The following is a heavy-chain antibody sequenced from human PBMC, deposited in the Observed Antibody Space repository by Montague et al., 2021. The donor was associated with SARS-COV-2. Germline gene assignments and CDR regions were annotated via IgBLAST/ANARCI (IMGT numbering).Heavy chain of an antibody. CDR2: IYYSRST. V-gene: IGHV4-39*01. CDR1: GGSISSSSYY. Sequence: SETLSLTCTVSGGSISSSSYYWGWLRQPPGKELKWIVSIYYSRSTYYNPSRKSRITIYVDTSKNQFSLKLSSVTAADTAVYYCASERLYGSVSYYTPFLLVGYWGQGTLVTVSS. D-gene: IGHD3-10*01. J-gene: IGHJ4*02. CDR3: ASERLYGSVSYYTPFLLVGY.